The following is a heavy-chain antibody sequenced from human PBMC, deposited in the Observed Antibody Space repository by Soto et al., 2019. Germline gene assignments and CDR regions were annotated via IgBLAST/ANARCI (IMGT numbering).Heavy chain of an antibody. CDR2: ISYDGSNK. J-gene: IGHJ4*02. D-gene: IGHD2-15*01. CDR1: GFTFSSYG. V-gene: IGHV3-30*18. Sequence: QVQLVESGGGVVQPGRSLRLSCAASGFTFSSYGMHWVRQAPGKGLEWVAVISYDGSNKYYADSVKGRFTISRDNSKNTLYLQMNSLRAEDTAVYYCAKGYCSGGSCYVNPFDYWGQGTLVTVSS. CDR3: AKGYCSGGSCYVNPFDY.